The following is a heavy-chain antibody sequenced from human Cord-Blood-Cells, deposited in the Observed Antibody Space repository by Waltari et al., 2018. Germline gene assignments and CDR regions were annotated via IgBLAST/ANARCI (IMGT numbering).Heavy chain of an antibody. J-gene: IGHJ4*02. D-gene: IGHD3-22*01. CDR2: IYYSGSA. CDR1: GGSISSSSYY. V-gene: IGHV4-39*01. Sequence: QLQLQESGPGLVKPSETLSLTCTVSGGSISSSSYYWGWIRQPPGKGLEWIGSIYYSGSADYNPSLKSRVTISVDTSKNQFSLKLSSVTAADTAVYYCASDQYYYDSGGYYGYWGQGTMVTVSS. CDR3: ASDQYYYDSGGYYGY.